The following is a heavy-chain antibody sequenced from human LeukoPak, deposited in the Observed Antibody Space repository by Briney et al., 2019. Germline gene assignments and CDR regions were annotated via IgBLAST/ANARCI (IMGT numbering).Heavy chain of an antibody. CDR3: ATTPLRFLEWLPPKRYYYYYMDV. CDR1: GGTFSSYA. V-gene: IGHV1-69*05. D-gene: IGHD3-3*01. Sequence: ASVKVSCKASGGTFSSYAISWVRQAPGQGLEWMGGIIPIFGTANYAQKFQGRVTITTDESTSTAYMEQSSLRSEDTAVYYCATTPLRFLEWLPPKRYYYYYMDVWGKGTTVTVSS. J-gene: IGHJ6*03. CDR2: IIPIFGTA.